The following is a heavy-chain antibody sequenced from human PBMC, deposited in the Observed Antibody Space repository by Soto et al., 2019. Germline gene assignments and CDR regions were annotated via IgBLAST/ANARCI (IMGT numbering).Heavy chain of an antibody. CDR1: GFTFSSYG. CDR2: IWYDGSQK. CDR3: ARDRNCWSSLSSGFDY. J-gene: IGHJ4*02. D-gene: IGHD1-7*01. Sequence: QVQLVESGGGVVQPGRSLRLSCAASGFTFSSYGMHWVRQAPGKGLEWVAVIWYDGSQKYYADSVKGRFTISRDNSKNTLYLQMNSLGAEDTAVYYCARDRNCWSSLSSGFDYWGQGAQVTVSS. V-gene: IGHV3-33*01.